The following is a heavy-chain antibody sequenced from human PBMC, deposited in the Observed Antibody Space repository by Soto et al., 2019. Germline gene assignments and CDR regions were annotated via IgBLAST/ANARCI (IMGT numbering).Heavy chain of an antibody. Sequence: SETLSLTCTVSGGSISSGGYYWSWIRRHPGKGLEWIGYIYYSGSTYYNPSLKSRVTISVDTSKNQFSLKLSSVTAADTAVYYCARGKGIAAAQLTPGEVNWFDPWGQGTLVTVSS. D-gene: IGHD6-13*01. CDR2: IYYSGST. CDR1: GGSISSGGYY. J-gene: IGHJ5*02. CDR3: ARGKGIAAAQLTPGEVNWFDP. V-gene: IGHV4-31*03.